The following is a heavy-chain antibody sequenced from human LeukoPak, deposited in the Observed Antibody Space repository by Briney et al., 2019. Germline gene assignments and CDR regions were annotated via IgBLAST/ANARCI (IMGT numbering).Heavy chain of an antibody. CDR2: INPNSGGT. D-gene: IGHD2-15*01. CDR1: GYTFTGYY. CDR3: ARDRGGSPVIGDY. J-gene: IGHJ4*02. Sequence: ASVKVSCKASGYTFTGYYIHWVRQAPGQGLEWMGRINPNSGGTNYAQKFQGRVTMTRDTSISTAYMELSRLRSDDTAVYYCARDRGGSPVIGDYWGQGTLVTVSS. V-gene: IGHV1-2*06.